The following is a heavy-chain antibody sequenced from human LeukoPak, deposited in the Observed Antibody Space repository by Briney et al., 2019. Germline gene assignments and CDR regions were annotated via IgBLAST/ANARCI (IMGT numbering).Heavy chain of an antibody. CDR3: ARIQGNGDYRDY. J-gene: IGHJ4*02. CDR1: GYTFTGYY. V-gene: IGHV1-2*02. Sequence: ASVKVSCKASGYTFTGYYIHWVRQAPGQGLGWMGWISPDSGGTNYAQKFQGRVTMTRDTSISTAYMELRRLTSDDTAVYYCARIQGNGDYRDYWGQGTLVTVSS. CDR2: ISPDSGGT. D-gene: IGHD4-17*01.